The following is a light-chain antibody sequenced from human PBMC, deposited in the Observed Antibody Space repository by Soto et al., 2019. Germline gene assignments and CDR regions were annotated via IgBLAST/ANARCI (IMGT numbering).Light chain of an antibody. V-gene: IGKV3-15*01. Sequence: VVTQSPATLSMFPGETATLSCRASQSVSSDLAWYQQRPGQAPRLLIYGASTWATGIPASFRGSGCGTEIRLTISSLQSEYFATYYCQQYNTWHPKLAFGRGTKVEIK. CDR1: QSVSSD. J-gene: IGKJ1*01. CDR2: GAS. CDR3: QQYNTWHPKLA.